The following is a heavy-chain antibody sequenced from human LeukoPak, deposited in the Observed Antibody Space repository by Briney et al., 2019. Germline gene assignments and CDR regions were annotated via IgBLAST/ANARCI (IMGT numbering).Heavy chain of an antibody. J-gene: IGHJ5*02. CDR1: GFTFSSYG. Sequence: GGSLRLSCAASGFTFSSYGMHWVRQAPGKGLEWVSYISSSSSTIYYADSVKGRFTISRDNAKNSLYLQMNSLRAEDTAVYYCAKVPNWNYLWFDPWGQGTLVTVSS. V-gene: IGHV3-48*01. CDR3: AKVPNWNYLWFDP. CDR2: ISSSSSTI. D-gene: IGHD1-7*01.